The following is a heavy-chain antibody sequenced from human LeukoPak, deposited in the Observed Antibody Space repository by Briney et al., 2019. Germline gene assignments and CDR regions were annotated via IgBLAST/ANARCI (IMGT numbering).Heavy chain of an antibody. D-gene: IGHD6-13*01. Sequence: GATVKISRKVSGYTFTDYYMHWVHQAPGKGLEWMGLVDPEDGETIYAEKFQGRVTITADTSTDTAYMELSSLRSEDTAVYYCATFQQQLVLDWFNPWGQGTLVTVSS. CDR2: VDPEDGET. J-gene: IGHJ5*02. CDR1: GYTFTDYY. V-gene: IGHV1-69-2*01. CDR3: ATFQQQLVLDWFNP.